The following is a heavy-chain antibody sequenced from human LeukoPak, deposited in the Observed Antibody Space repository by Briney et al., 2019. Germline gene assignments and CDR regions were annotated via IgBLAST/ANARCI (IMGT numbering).Heavy chain of an antibody. CDR1: GFTFSSYS. D-gene: IGHD6-13*01. CDR2: ISSSSSTI. Sequence: GGSLRLSCAASGFTFSSYSMNWVRQAPGKGLEWVSYISSSSSTIYYAGSVKGRFTISRDNAKNSLYLQMNCLRDEDTAVYYCARGRSWYGEFYFDYWGQGTLVTVSS. V-gene: IGHV3-48*02. J-gene: IGHJ4*02. CDR3: ARGRSWYGEFYFDY.